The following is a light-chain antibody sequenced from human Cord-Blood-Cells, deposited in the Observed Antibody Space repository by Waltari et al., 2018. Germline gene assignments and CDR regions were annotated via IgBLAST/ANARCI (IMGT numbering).Light chain of an antibody. CDR1: SSDVGGYTY. J-gene: IGLJ2*01. CDR3: SSYTSSSTVV. V-gene: IGLV2-14*01. CDR2: DVS. Sequence: QSALTQPASVSGSPGQSIPIPRTGTSSDVGGYTYVSWYQQHPGKAPKHMIYDVSNRPSGVSNRFAGSKSGNTASLTISGLQAEDEADYYCSSYTSSSTVVFGGGTKLTVL.